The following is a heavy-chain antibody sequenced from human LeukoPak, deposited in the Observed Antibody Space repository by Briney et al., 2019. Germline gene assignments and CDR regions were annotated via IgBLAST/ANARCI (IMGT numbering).Heavy chain of an antibody. Sequence: ASVKVSCKASGYTFTSYAMHWVRQAPGQRLEWMGWINAGNGNTKYSQKFQGRVTMTRNTSISTAYMELSSLRSEDTAVYYCARSGSRKNWFDPWGQGALVTVSS. CDR3: ARSGSRKNWFDP. J-gene: IGHJ5*02. D-gene: IGHD6-19*01. CDR1: GYTFTSYA. CDR2: INAGNGNT. V-gene: IGHV1-3*01.